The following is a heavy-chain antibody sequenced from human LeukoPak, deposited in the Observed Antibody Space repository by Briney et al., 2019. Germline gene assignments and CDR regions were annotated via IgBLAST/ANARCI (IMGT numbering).Heavy chain of an antibody. J-gene: IGHJ4*02. CDR2: IYTSGST. Sequence: SGTLSLTCTVSGGSISSYYWSWIRQPAGKGLEWIGRIYTSGSTNYNPSLKSRVTISVDKSKNQFSLKLSSVTAADTAVYYCARGSRDGYNWVNFDYWGQGTLVTVSS. CDR1: GGSISSYY. CDR3: ARGSRDGYNWVNFDY. D-gene: IGHD5-24*01. V-gene: IGHV4-4*07.